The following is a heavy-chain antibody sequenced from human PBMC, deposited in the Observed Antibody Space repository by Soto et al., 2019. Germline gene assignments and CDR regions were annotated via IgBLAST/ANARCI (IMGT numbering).Heavy chain of an antibody. CDR1: GYTFTSYG. CDR3: ARTPYYDFWSGYYYGMDV. D-gene: IGHD3-3*01. J-gene: IGHJ6*02. V-gene: IGHV1-18*04. CDR2: ISAYNGNT. Sequence: ASVKVSCKASGYTFTSYGISWVRQAPGQGLEWMGWISAYNGNTNYAQKLQGRVTMTTDTSTSTAYMELRSLRSDDTAVYYCARTPYYDFWSGYYYGMDVWGQGTTVTAP.